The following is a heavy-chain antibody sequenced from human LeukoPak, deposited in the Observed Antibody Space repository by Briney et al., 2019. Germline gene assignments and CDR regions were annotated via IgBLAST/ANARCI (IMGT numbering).Heavy chain of an antibody. CDR3: ATFIVRGVIKDY. CDR1: GYTFTSYD. D-gene: IGHD3-10*01. J-gene: IGHJ4*02. V-gene: IGHV1-8*01. Sequence: ASLKVSCKASGYTFTSYDINWVRQATGQGLEWMGWMNPNSGNTGYAQKFQGRVTMTRNTSISTAYMELSSLRSEDTVVYYCATFIVRGVIKDYWGQGTLVTVSS. CDR2: MNPNSGNT.